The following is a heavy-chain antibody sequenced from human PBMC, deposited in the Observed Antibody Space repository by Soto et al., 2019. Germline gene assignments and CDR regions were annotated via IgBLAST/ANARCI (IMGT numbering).Heavy chain of an antibody. CDR3: ARYRGSGSYYTFDY. J-gene: IGHJ4*02. Sequence: GASVKVSCKASGYTFTSYEINWVRQATGQGLEWMGWMNPNSGNTGYAQKFQGRVTMTRNTSISTAYMELSSLRSEDTAVYYCARYRGSGSYYTFDYWGQGTLVTVSS. D-gene: IGHD3-10*01. CDR2: MNPNSGNT. CDR1: GYTFTSYE. V-gene: IGHV1-8*01.